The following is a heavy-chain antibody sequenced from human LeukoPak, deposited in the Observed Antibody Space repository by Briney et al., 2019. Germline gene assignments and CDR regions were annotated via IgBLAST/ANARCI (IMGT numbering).Heavy chain of an antibody. V-gene: IGHV5-51*01. D-gene: IGHD2-15*01. CDR1: GYTFTSYW. CDR2: IYPGDSDT. J-gene: IGHJ3*02. Sequence: GESLKISCKGSGYTFTSYWIGWVRQMPGKGLEWMGIIYPGDSDTRYSPSFQGQVTMSADKSISTAYLQWSSLKASDTAMYYCARHPPYCRGGSGYGAFDIWGQGTMVTVSS. CDR3: ARHPPYCRGGSGYGAFDI.